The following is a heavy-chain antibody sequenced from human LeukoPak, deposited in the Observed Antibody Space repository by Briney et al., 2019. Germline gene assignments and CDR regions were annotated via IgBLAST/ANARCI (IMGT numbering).Heavy chain of an antibody. J-gene: IGHJ4*02. V-gene: IGHV3-23*01. CDR3: VGSGSYSTYNHAITLYYFDY. Sequence: GGSLRLTCAASGFTFSTFAMSWVRQAPGKGLEWVSAISGSGGSTYYADSVKGRFTISRDNSKNTLFLQMNSLRAEDTAVYYCVGSGSYSTYNHAITLYYFDYWGQGTLVTVSS. CDR2: ISGSGGST. D-gene: IGHD3-10*01. CDR1: GFTFSTFA.